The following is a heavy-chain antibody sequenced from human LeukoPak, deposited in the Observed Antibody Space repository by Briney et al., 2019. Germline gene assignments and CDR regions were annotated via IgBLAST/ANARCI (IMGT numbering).Heavy chain of an antibody. CDR1: GGSISSGDYY. D-gene: IGHD5-24*01. CDR3: ARWVGTITPYYYGMDV. CDR2: IYTSGST. Sequence: SQTLSLTCTVSGGSISSGDYYWNWIRQHPGKGLEWIGYIYTSGSTYYNPSLKSRVTISIDTSKNQFSLKLTSVTAADTAVYYCARWVGTITPYYYGMDVWGQGTTVTVSS. V-gene: IGHV4-31*03. J-gene: IGHJ6*02.